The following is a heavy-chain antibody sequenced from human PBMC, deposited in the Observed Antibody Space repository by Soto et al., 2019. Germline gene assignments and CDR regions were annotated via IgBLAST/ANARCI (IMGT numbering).Heavy chain of an antibody. CDR3: ARKVLGSTSRPDWWYFDL. CDR1: GFTFINYA. V-gene: IGHV3-23*01. D-gene: IGHD2-2*01. Sequence: EVRLLESGGGLVQPGGSLRLSCVGSGFTFINYAMNWVRQPPGKGLEWVSTISGGGDRTFDADTVKGRFTISRDNSKNTVNLQMNSLRADDTAVYYCARKVLGSTSRPDWWYFDLWGRGTLVTVSS. CDR2: ISGGGDRT. J-gene: IGHJ2*01.